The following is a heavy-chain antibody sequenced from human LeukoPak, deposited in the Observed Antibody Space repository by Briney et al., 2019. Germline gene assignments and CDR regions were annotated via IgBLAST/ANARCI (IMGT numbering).Heavy chain of an antibody. Sequence: ASVKVSCKASGYTFTSYYMHWVRQAPGQRLEWMGWINAGNGNIKYSQEFQGRVTITRDTSASIVYMELSSLRSEDMAVYYCARGNGGDFWFDPWGQGTLVTVSS. CDR1: GYTFTSYY. J-gene: IGHJ5*02. V-gene: IGHV1-3*03. D-gene: IGHD2-21*02. CDR3: ARGNGGDFWFDP. CDR2: INAGNGNI.